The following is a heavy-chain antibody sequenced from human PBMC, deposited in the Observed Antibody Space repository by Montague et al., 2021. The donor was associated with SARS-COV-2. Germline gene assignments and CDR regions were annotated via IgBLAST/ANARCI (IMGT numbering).Heavy chain of an antibody. CDR3: ARGRVLTIFGVVGAFDC. CDR1: GGSISSGGYY. CDR2: IYYSGST. Sequence: TLSLTCTVSGGSISSGGYYWSWIRQHPGKGLEWIGYIYYSGSTYYNPSLKSRVTISVDTSKNQFSLKLSSVTAADTAVYYCARGRVLTIFGVVGAFDCWGQGTMVTVSS. J-gene: IGHJ3*01. V-gene: IGHV4-31*03. D-gene: IGHD3-3*01.